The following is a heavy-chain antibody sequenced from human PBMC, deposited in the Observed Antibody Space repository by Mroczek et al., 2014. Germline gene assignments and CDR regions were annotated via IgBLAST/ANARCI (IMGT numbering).Heavy chain of an antibody. V-gene: IGHV3-15*01. Sequence: ESGGGLVKPGGSLRLSCAASGFTFSNAWMSWVRQAPGKGLEWVGRIKSKTDGGTTDYAAPVKGRFTISRDDSKNTLYLQMNSLKTEDTAVYYCTTVLRTIFKPVSYGMDVWGQGTTGHRLL. J-gene: IGHJ6*02. CDR3: TTVLRTIFKPVSYGMDV. D-gene: IGHD3-9*01. CDR2: IKSKTDGGTT. CDR1: GFTFSNAW.